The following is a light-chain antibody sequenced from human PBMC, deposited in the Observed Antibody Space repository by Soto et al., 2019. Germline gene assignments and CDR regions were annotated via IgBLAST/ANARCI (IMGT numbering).Light chain of an antibody. CDR2: SNN. CDR3: AAWDDSLNGYV. CDR1: SSNIGSNT. J-gene: IGLJ1*01. V-gene: IGLV1-44*01. Sequence: QSALTQPPSASGTPGQRVTISCSGSSSNIGSNTVNWYQQLPGTAPKLLIYSNNQRPSGVPDRFSGPKSGTSASLAISGLQSGDEADYYCAAWDDSLNGYVFGTGTKVTVL.